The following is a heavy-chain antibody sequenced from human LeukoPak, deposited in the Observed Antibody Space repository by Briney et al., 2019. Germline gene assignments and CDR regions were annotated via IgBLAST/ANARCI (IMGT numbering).Heavy chain of an antibody. J-gene: IGHJ4*02. Sequence: SETLSLTCTVSGASISSGDYYWSWMRQPPGKGLVWIGYIYYSGTTNYNPSPKTRVTISVDTSKNQFSLKLSSVTAADTAVYYCARGPNYVWGSYRYFDYWGQGILVTVSS. CDR2: IYYSGTT. CDR3: ARGPNYVWGSYRYFDY. D-gene: IGHD3-16*02. V-gene: IGHV4-30-4*01. CDR1: GASISSGDYY.